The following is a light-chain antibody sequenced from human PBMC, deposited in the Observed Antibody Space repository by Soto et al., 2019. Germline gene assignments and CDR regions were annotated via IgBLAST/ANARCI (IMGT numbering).Light chain of an antibody. J-gene: IGKJ1*01. CDR3: QQYGSSPSWT. CDR2: GAS. Sequence: EVVLTQWPGTLSLSPGERATLSCRASQSFSSSYLAWYQQKPGQAPRLLIYGASSRATGIPDRFSGSGSGTDFTLTISRLQPEDFAVYYCQQYGSSPSWTFVQGTKV. CDR1: QSFSSSY. V-gene: IGKV3-20*01.